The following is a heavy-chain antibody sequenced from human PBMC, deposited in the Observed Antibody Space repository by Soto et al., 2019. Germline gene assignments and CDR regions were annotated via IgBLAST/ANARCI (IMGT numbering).Heavy chain of an antibody. Sequence: QVRLLQSGAEVQKSGASVRVSCKASGYSFTAYYVHWVRQAPGQGLEWMGWINPDTGGTDSAQKFQDWVTMTRDTSITTAYLELTSLKINDTAVYYCARAVGRVGSSWYRGGYDSWGQGTLVTVSS. CDR2: INPDTGGT. J-gene: IGHJ4*02. V-gene: IGHV1-2*04. CDR1: GYSFTAYY. CDR3: ARAVGRVGSSWYRGGYDS. D-gene: IGHD6-13*01.